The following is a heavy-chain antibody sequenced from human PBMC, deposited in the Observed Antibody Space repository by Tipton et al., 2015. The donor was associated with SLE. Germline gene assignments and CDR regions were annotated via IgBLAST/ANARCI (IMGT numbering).Heavy chain of an antibody. CDR2: IYTSGST. J-gene: IGHJ4*02. CDR1: GGSISSGSYY. D-gene: IGHD6-6*01. Sequence: LRLSCTVSGGSISSGSYYWSWIRQPAGKGLEWIGYIYTSGSTNYNPSLKSRVTISVDTSKNQFSLKLSSVTAADTAVYYCARSGPALAARPFYFDYWGQGTLVTVSS. CDR3: ARSGPALAARPFYFDY. V-gene: IGHV4-61*09.